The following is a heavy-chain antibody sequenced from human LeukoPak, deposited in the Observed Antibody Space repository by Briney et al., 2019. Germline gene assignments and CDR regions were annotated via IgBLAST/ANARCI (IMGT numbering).Heavy chain of an antibody. Sequence: GGSLRLSCTASGFTYNNYAMSWVRQAPGKGLEWVSASSASGDSPYYADSVKGRFTISRDNSKNTLDLQMHSLRVEDTAVYYCAKGVYGSGSYREYFEQWGQGTLVTVSS. D-gene: IGHD3-10*01. CDR1: GFTYNNYA. CDR2: SSASGDSP. J-gene: IGHJ1*01. CDR3: AKGVYGSGSYREYFEQ. V-gene: IGHV3-23*01.